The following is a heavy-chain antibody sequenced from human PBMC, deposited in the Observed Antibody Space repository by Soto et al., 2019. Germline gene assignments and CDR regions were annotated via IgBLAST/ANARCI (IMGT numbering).Heavy chain of an antibody. CDR2: INPNSGGT. CDR1: GYTFTGYY. Sequence: ASVKVSCKASGYTFTGYYMHWVRQAPGQGLEWMGWINPNSGGTNYAQKFQGRVTMTRDTSISTAYMELSRLRSDDTAVYYCARWGSSSWYVDYYYGMDVWGQGTTVTVSS. J-gene: IGHJ6*02. CDR3: ARWGSSSWYVDYYYGMDV. D-gene: IGHD6-13*01. V-gene: IGHV1-2*02.